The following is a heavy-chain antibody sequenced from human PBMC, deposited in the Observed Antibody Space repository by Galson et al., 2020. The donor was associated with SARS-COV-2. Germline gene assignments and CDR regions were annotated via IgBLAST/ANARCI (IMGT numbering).Heavy chain of an antibody. Sequence: SETLSLTCAVSGLSISSDFYCAWLRQPPGKGLEWIGNVYQGGTTYYNPSLKSRVTISIDKSKNQFPLKMTSVTAADTAVYYCARPSSSGYYSIWYFDVWGRGTLVNVSS. V-gene: IGHV4-38-2*01. CDR3: ARPSSSGYYSIWYFDV. CDR1: GLSISSDFY. J-gene: IGHJ2*01. D-gene: IGHD3-22*01. CDR2: VYQGGTT.